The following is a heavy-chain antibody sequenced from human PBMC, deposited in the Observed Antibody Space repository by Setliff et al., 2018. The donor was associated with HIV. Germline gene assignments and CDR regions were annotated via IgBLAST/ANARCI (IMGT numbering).Heavy chain of an antibody. CDR1: GGSISDYY. Sequence: SLTCTVSGGSISDYYWSWIRQSPGNGLQWMGYIDYTGSTNYNPSLKGRIDISIDTSKSQFSLRLSAVTAADTAVYYCAWQSAATISSSWFANGAFDVWGQGTMVTVSS. CDR2: IDYTGST. CDR3: AWQSAATISSSWFANGAFDV. J-gene: IGHJ3*01. D-gene: IGHD6-13*01. V-gene: IGHV4-59*08.